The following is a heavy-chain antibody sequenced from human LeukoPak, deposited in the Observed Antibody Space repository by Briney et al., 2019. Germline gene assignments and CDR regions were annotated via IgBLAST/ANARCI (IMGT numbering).Heavy chain of an antibody. Sequence: SETLSLTXAVYGGSFSGYYWSWIRQPPGKGLEWIGEINHSGSTNYNPSLKSRVTISVDTSKNQFSLKLSSVTAADTAVYYCARGFRRYDYVWGSYRYSDAFDIWGQGTMVTVSS. CDR3: ARGFRRYDYVWGSYRYSDAFDI. CDR1: GGSFSGYY. D-gene: IGHD3-16*02. J-gene: IGHJ3*02. CDR2: INHSGST. V-gene: IGHV4-34*01.